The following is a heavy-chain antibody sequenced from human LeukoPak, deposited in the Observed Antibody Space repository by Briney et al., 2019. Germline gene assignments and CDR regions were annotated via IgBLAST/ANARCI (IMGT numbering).Heavy chain of an antibody. V-gene: IGHV3-48*01. J-gene: IGHJ6*03. CDR2: ISSSSSTI. CDR1: GFTFSSYS. Sequence: GGSLRLSCAASGFTFSSYSMNWVRQAPGKGLEWVSYISSSSSTIYYADSVKGRFTISRDNAKNSLYLQMNSLRAEDTAVYYCVIQLTSTPYYYYMDVWGKGTTDTVSS. D-gene: IGHD3-16*01. CDR3: VIQLTSTPYYYYMDV.